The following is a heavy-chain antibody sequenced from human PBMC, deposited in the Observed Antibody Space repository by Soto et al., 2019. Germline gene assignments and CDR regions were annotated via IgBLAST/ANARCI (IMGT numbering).Heavy chain of an antibody. D-gene: IGHD6-6*01. V-gene: IGHV3-64D*06. CDR3: VKTGRFGQLVPSDY. Sequence: GGSLRLSCSASGFTFSSYVMYWVRQAPGKGLEFVSLISSNGDDTHYADSVKGRFTLSRDNSKSTLFLQMNSLRTEDTAVYYCVKTGRFGQLVPSDYWGQGTLVTVSS. CDR2: ISSNGDDT. J-gene: IGHJ4*02. CDR1: GFTFSSYV.